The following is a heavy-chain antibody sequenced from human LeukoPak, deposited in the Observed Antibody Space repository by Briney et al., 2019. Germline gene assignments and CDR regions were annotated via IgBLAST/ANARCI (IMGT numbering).Heavy chain of an antibody. CDR1: GFTFSTYA. V-gene: IGHV3-30-3*01. Sequence: GGSLRLSCAASGFTFSTYAMHWVRQAPGKGLEWVALISYDGSNENYADSVKGRFTISRDNAKNTVYLEMNSLSVEDTATYYCIRDFRSADLWGQGTLVTVTS. CDR2: ISYDGSNE. CDR3: IRDFRSADL. J-gene: IGHJ5*02.